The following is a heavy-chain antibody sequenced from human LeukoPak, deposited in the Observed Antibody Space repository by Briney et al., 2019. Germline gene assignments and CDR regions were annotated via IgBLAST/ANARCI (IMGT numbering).Heavy chain of an antibody. CDR2: IRYDGSNK. J-gene: IGHJ6*03. CDR3: AKADSSGYHYYYYMDV. V-gene: IGHV3-30*02. D-gene: IGHD3-22*01. Sequence: QPGGSLRLSCAASGFTFSSYGMHWVRQAPGKGLEWVAFIRYDGSNKYYADSVKGRFTISRDNSKNTLYLQMNSLRAEDTAVYYCAKADSSGYHYYYYMDVWGKGTTVTISS. CDR1: GFTFSSYG.